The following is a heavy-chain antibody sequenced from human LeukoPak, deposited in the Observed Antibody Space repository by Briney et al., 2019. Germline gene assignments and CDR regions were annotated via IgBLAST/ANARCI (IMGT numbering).Heavy chain of an antibody. V-gene: IGHV3-9*03. CDR1: GFTFDDYA. CDR3: AKGLEQQLVPDFDY. J-gene: IGHJ4*02. Sequence: GRSLRLSCAASGFTFDDYAMHWVRQAPGKGLEWVSGTSWNSGSIGYADSVKGRFTISRDNAKNSLYLQMNSLRAEDMALYYCAKGLEQQLVPDFDYWGQGTLVTVSS. D-gene: IGHD6-13*01. CDR2: TSWNSGSI.